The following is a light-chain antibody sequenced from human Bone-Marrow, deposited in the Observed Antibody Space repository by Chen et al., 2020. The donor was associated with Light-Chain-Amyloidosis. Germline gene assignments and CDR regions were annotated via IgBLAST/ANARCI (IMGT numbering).Light chain of an antibody. CDR1: QSISNW. CDR3: QQYYSYPLT. CDR2: KAT. J-gene: IGKJ4*01. Sequence: DIQMTQSPSTLSASVGDRVTITCRASQSISNWLAWCQQKPGKAPKLLIYKATSLQSEVPSSFSGSGFGTEFPLTISSLQPDDFATYYCQQYYSYPLTFGGGTKVEVK. V-gene: IGKV1-5*03.